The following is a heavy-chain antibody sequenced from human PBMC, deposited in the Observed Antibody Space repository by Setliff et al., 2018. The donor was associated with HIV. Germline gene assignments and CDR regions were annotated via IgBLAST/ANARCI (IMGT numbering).Heavy chain of an antibody. J-gene: IGHJ3*02. CDR2: IGAVGSPT. Sequence: QAGGSLRLSCTVSGFTFTSYAMGWVRQAAGKGLEWVSTIGAVGSPTHYAESVKGRFTISKDKSKNTLYLQMSSLRDEDTAVYYCAKVLEFGIDAFDIWGQGTVVTVSS. D-gene: IGHD3-10*01. CDR1: GFTFTSYA. CDR3: AKVLEFGIDAFDI. V-gene: IGHV3-23*01.